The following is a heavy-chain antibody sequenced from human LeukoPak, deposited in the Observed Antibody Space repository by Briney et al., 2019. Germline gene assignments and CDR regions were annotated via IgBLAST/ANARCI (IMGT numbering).Heavy chain of an antibody. CDR1: GFILNNYG. CDR2: TWYDGSSN. V-gene: IGHV3-33*01. Sequence: GGSLILSCAMSGFILNNYGMHWVRQPPGKGLEWVAFTWYDGSSNYYADSVAGRFTISRDNSKKKVFLQMNNVRVEDTAVYYCARDPSDYGDYMFDYWGQGTLVTVSS. J-gene: IGHJ4*02. CDR3: ARDPSDYGDYMFDY. D-gene: IGHD4-17*01.